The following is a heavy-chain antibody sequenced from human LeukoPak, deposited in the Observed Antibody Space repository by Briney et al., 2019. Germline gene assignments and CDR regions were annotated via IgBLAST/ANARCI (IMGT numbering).Heavy chain of an antibody. CDR2: NSGYNGNT. J-gene: IGHJ4*02. Sequence: GASVKVSCKASGYILTSYSFNWVRQAPGQGFEWMGWNSGYNGNTIYAEHFQGRVTMTTDTSTNTAYMELRSLRSEDTAVYHCARGGDARIVVGDPFDYWGQGTLVTVSS. V-gene: IGHV1-18*01. CDR1: GYILTSYS. D-gene: IGHD3-22*01. CDR3: ARGGDARIVVGDPFDY.